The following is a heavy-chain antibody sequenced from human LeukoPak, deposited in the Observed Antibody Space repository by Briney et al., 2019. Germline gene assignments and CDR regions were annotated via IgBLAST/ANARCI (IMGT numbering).Heavy chain of an antibody. Sequence: SETLSLTCAVSGGSINTYYWAWIRQPPGKGLEWIGYFDYDGNTNYNPSLKGRVTISVDTSKTQLSLKLASVTAEDTAVYYCARDSGAIPNQINWFDPWGQGTLVTVSS. CDR1: GGSINTYY. V-gene: IGHV4-59*01. CDR3: ARDSGAIPNQINWFDP. CDR2: FDYDGNT. J-gene: IGHJ5*02. D-gene: IGHD2-2*02.